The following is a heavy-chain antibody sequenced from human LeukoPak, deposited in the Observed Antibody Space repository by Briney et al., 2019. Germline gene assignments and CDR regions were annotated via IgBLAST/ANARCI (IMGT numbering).Heavy chain of an antibody. D-gene: IGHD2-15*01. CDR1: GFTFSSYA. J-gene: IGHJ4*02. CDR2: ISYDGSNK. Sequence: GGSLRLSCAASGFTFSSYAMHWVRQAPGKGLEWVAVISYDGSNKYYADSVKGRFTISRDNSKNTLYLQMNSLRAEDTAVYYCARGGGTLGDYWGQGTLVTVSS. V-gene: IGHV3-30-3*01. CDR3: ARGGGTLGDY.